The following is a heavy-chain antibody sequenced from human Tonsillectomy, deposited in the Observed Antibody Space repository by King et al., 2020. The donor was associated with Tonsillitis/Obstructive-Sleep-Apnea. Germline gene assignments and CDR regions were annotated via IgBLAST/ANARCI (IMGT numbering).Heavy chain of an antibody. D-gene: IGHD3-22*01. Sequence: VQLVESGGGVVQPGRSLRLSCAASEFTFSAYSMHWVRQAPGKGLEWVAVISYDGSNKYYADSVRGRFTISRDNSKNTLYLQMNSRRASDTAVYYCARDGLWVDCSGSSSTCLTSPVDYWGQGTLVTVSS. V-gene: IGHV3-30*01. J-gene: IGHJ4*02. CDR2: ISYDGSNK. CDR3: ARDGLWVDCSGSSSTCLTSPVDY. CDR1: EFTFSAYS.